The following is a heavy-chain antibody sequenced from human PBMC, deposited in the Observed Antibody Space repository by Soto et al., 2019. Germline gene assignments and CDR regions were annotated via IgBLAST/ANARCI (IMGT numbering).Heavy chain of an antibody. J-gene: IGHJ3*01. CDR3: ALVPIAAAAVDAFGL. CDR2: ISGSGGST. Sequence: EVQLLESGGGLVQPGGSLRLSCAASGFTFSSYAMSWVRQAPGKGLEWVSAISGSGGSTYYADSVKGRFTISRDNTKNTLYLQMNSLRAEDTTVYYCALVPIAAAAVDAFGLWGQGTMVTVAS. CDR1: GFTFSSYA. D-gene: IGHD6-13*01. V-gene: IGHV3-23*01.